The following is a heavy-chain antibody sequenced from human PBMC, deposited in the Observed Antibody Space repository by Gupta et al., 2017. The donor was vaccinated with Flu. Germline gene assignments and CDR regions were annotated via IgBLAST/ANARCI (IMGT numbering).Heavy chain of an antibody. CDR3: ARTGGIVPAAINWFDP. CDR1: GGSFSGYY. Sequence: QVQLQQWGAGLLKPSETLSLTCAVYGGSFSGYYWSWIRQPPGKGLEWIGEINHSGSTNYNPSLKSRVTISVDTSKNQFSLKLSSVTAADTAVYYCARTGGIVPAAINWFDPWGQGTLVTVSS. V-gene: IGHV4-34*01. D-gene: IGHD2-2*01. J-gene: IGHJ5*02. CDR2: INHSGST.